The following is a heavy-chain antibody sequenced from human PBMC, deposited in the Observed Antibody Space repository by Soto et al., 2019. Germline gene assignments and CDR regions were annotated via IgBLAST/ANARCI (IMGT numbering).Heavy chain of an antibody. CDR3: ARLHCNSPNCVPLDP. J-gene: IGHJ5*02. CDR1: GGSISSVSYY. Sequence: PSETLSLTCTVSGGSISSVSYYLGWIRPPPGKGLEWIGSIYYSGSAYYSPSLKSRVTMSVDTPKNQLSLKLSSVTAADTAVYYCARLHCNSPNCVPLDPWGQGTLVT. CDR2: IYYSGSA. D-gene: IGHD2-2*01. V-gene: IGHV4-39*01.